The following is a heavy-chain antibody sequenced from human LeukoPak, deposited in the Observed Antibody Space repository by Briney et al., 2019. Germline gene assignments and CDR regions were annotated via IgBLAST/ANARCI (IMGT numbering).Heavy chain of an antibody. V-gene: IGHV3-23*01. Sequence: GGSLRLSCAASGFTFSSYAMSWVRQAPGKGLEWVSAISGSGGSTYYAGSVKGRFTISRDNSKNTLYLQMNSLRAEDTAVYYCAKVPAAILIPNWFDPWGQGTLVTVSS. J-gene: IGHJ5*02. CDR3: AKVPAAILIPNWFDP. CDR1: GFTFSSYA. D-gene: IGHD2-2*01. CDR2: ISGSGGST.